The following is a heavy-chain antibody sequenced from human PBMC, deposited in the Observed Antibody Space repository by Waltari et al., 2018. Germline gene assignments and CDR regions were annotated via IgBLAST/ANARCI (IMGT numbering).Heavy chain of an antibody. CDR1: GFTFSSYE. CDR2: ISSSGSTI. V-gene: IGHV3-48*03. Sequence: EVQLVESGGGLVQPGGSLRLSCAASGFTFSSYEMNWVRQAPGTGLEWVSYISSSGSTIYYADSLKGRFTISRDNAKNSLYLQMNSLRAEDTAVYYCARDLRLYQLPHYYYGMDVWGQGTTVTVSS. D-gene: IGHD6-6*01. J-gene: IGHJ6*02. CDR3: ARDLRLYQLPHYYYGMDV.